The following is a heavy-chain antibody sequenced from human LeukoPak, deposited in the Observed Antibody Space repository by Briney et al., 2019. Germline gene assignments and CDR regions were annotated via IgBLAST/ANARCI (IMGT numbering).Heavy chain of an antibody. Sequence: QSGGSLRLSCAASGFTFSSYWMSWVRQAPGKGLEWVASIKQDGSEKYYVNSVRGRFSISRDNAKNSLYLQMNSLRAEDTAVYYCAREHCSSSSCHLDYWGQGTLVTVSS. CDR3: AREHCSSSSCHLDY. V-gene: IGHV3-7*01. D-gene: IGHD2-2*01. CDR1: GFTFSSYW. CDR2: IKQDGSEK. J-gene: IGHJ4*02.